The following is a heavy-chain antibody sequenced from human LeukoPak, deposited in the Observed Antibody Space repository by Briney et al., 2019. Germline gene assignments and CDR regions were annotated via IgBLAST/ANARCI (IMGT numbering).Heavy chain of an antibody. CDR1: GFTFTDYW. D-gene: IGHD3-16*02. CDR2: IRQDGGAA. V-gene: IGHV3-7*01. Sequence: GSLRLSCAASGFTFTDYWMTWVRQAPGQGLEWMANIRQDGGAAYYGGSVKGRFTISRDNAKNSLYLQMNSLRGEDTAVYYCAAYDYVWGSYPPSYWGQGTLVTVSS. J-gene: IGHJ4*02. CDR3: AAYDYVWGSYPPSY.